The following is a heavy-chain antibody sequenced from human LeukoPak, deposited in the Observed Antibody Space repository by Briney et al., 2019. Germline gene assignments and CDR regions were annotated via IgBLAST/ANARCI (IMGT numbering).Heavy chain of an antibody. Sequence: ASVTVSCKASGYTFTGYYMHWVRQAPGQGLEWMGWINTNTGNPTYAQGFTGRFVFSLDTSVSTAYLQISSLEAEDTAVYYCARGPQRGYGNWFDPWGQGTLVTVSS. D-gene: IGHD3-3*01. V-gene: IGHV7-4-1*02. CDR3: ARGPQRGYGNWFDP. J-gene: IGHJ5*02. CDR1: GYTFTGYY. CDR2: INTNTGNP.